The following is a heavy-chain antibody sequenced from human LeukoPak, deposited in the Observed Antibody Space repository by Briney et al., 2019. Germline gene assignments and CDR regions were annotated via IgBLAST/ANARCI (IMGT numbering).Heavy chain of an antibody. CDR3: ATRKMEYYYGSGSYVY. CDR2: IYYSGST. J-gene: IGHJ4*02. CDR1: GGSISSSSYY. D-gene: IGHD3-10*01. Sequence: SETLSLTCTVSGGSISSSSYYWGWIRQPPGKGLEWIGSIYYSGSTYYNPSLKSRVTISVDTSKNQFSLKLSSVTAADTAVYYCATRKMEYYYGSGSYVYWGQGTLVTVSS. V-gene: IGHV4-39*01.